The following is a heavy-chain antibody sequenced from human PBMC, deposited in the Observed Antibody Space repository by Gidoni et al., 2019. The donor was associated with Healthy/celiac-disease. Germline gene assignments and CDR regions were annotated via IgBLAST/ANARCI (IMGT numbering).Heavy chain of an antibody. D-gene: IGHD3-3*01. CDR3: AREIFGVDRVSQFDY. CDR2: IWYDGSNK. V-gene: IGHV3-33*01. Sequence: QMQLVESVGGVVQPGRSLRLSCAASGFTCSSYGMHWVRKAPGKGLEWGAVIWYDGSNKDYAESVKGRFTISRDNSKNTLYLQMNSLRAEDTAVYYCAREIFGVDRVSQFDYWGQGTLVTVSS. CDR1: GFTCSSYG. J-gene: IGHJ4*02.